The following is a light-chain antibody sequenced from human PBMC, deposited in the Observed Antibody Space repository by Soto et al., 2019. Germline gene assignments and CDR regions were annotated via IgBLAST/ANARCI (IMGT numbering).Light chain of an antibody. J-gene: IGLJ2*01. CDR2: EVS. Sequence: QSALTQPPSASGSPGQSVAISCTGTSSDVGGYNYVSWYQQHPGKAPKLMIYEVSNRPSGVPDCFSGSKSGNTASLTVSGLQAEDEADYYCSSYAGSNNLVFGGGTKLTVL. CDR1: SSDVGGYNY. V-gene: IGLV2-8*01. CDR3: SSYAGSNNLV.